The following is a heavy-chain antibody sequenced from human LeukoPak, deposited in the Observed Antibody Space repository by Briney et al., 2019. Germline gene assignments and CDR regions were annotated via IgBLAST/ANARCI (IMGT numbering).Heavy chain of an antibody. J-gene: IGHJ4*02. CDR2: IYTSGST. CDR3: ARDRGNWNYPLDY. CDR1: GGSISSYY. Sequence: KPSETPSLTCTVSGGSISSYYLSWIRPPARKGLEWVGRIYTSGSTNYNPSLKSRVTMSVDTSKNQFSLKLSSVTAADTAVYYCARDRGNWNYPLDYWGQGTLVTVSS. D-gene: IGHD1-7*01. V-gene: IGHV4-4*07.